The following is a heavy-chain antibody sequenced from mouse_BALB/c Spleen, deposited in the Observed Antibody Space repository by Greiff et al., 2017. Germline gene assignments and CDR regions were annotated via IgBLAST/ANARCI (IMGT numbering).Heavy chain of an antibody. CDR2: ISSGGST. J-gene: IGHJ2*01. D-gene: IGHD2-3*01. CDR1: GFTFSSYA. Sequence: EVQGVESGGGLVKPGGSLKLSCAASGFTFSSYAMSWVRQTPEKRLEWVASISSGGSTYYPDSVKGRFTISRDNARNILYLQMSSLRSEDTAMYYCARDDGYYGDYWGQGTTLTVSS. V-gene: IGHV5-6-5*01. CDR3: ARDDGYYGDY.